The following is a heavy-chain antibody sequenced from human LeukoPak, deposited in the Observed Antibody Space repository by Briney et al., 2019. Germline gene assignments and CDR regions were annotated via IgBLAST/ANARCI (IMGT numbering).Heavy chain of an antibody. CDR3: ARNAALTYYYDSSGYYWVD. J-gene: IGHJ4*02. D-gene: IGHD3-22*01. CDR1: GYTFTGYY. CDR2: INPNSGGT. V-gene: IGHV1-2*02. Sequence: ASVKVSCKASGYTFTGYYMHWVRQAPGQGLEWMGWINPNSGGTNYAQKFRGRVTMTRDTSISTAYMELSRLRSDDTAVYYCARNAALTYYYDSSGYYWVDWGQGTLVTVSS.